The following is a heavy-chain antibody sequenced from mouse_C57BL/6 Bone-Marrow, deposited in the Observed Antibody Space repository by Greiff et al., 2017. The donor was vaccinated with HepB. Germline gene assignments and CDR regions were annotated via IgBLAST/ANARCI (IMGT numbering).Heavy chain of an antibody. CDR3: ARGGLYYGSSYAMDY. D-gene: IGHD1-1*01. J-gene: IGHJ4*01. CDR2: IYPRSGNT. V-gene: IGHV1-81*01. CDR1: GYTFTSYG. Sequence: QVQLQQSGAELARPGASVKLSCKASGYTFTSYGISWVKQRTGQGLEWIGEIYPRSGNTYYNEKFKGKATLTADKSSSTAYMELRSLTSEDSAVYFWARGGLYYGSSYAMDYWGQRTSVTVSS.